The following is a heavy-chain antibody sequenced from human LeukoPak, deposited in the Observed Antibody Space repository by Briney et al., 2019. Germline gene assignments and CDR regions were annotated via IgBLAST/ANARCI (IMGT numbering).Heavy chain of an antibody. CDR1: GFTFSSYG. V-gene: IGHV3-30*03. J-gene: IGHJ6*03. D-gene: IGHD2-2*01. CDR2: ISYDGSNK. CDR3: ARDQMRPYQYYMDV. Sequence: PGRSLRLSCAASGFTFSSYGMHWVRQAPGKGLERVALISYDGSNKYYADSVKGRFTIYRDNSKNTLYLQMNSLRAEDTAMYYCARDQMRPYQYYMDVWGKGTTVTVSS.